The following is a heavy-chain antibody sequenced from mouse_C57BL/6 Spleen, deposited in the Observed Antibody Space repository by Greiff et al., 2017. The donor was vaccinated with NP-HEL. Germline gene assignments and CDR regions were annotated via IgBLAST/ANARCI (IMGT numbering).Heavy chain of an antibody. D-gene: IGHD2-4*01. Sequence: VQLQQPGAALVMPGASVTLSCQASVYTFTSSWLHWVKPRPGQGLEWIGEIDPSDSYTNYNQKFKGKSTLTVDKSSSTAYMQLSSLTSEDSAVYYCARYDYWFAYWGQGTLVTVSA. J-gene: IGHJ3*01. V-gene: IGHV1-69*01. CDR1: VYTFTSSW. CDR3: ARYDYWFAY. CDR2: IDPSDSYT.